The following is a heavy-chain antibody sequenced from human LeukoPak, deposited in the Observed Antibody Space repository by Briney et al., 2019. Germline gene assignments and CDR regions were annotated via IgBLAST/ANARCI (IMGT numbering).Heavy chain of an antibody. J-gene: IGHJ6*02. V-gene: IGHV4-59*08. Sequence: SETLSLTCTVSGGSISRYYWSWIRQAPGKGLEWLGYMFYSGSSNHNPSLKSRVTISVDMSKNQLSLNLSSVTAADTAVYYCARHPTNYYGMDVWGQGTTVTVSS. CDR2: MFYSGSS. CDR1: GGSISRYY. CDR3: ARHPTNYYGMDV.